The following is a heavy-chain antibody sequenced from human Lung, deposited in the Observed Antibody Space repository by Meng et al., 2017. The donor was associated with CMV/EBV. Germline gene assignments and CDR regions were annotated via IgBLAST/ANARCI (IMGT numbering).Heavy chain of an antibody. CDR3: AREEHKRGAEYSSSRRGNYGMDV. D-gene: IGHD6-6*01. Sequence: GGSLRLXXAASGFTFTTYAMHWVRQAPGKGLEWVAVISYDGSNKYYADSVKGRFTISRDNSKNTLYLQMNSLRTVDTAVYYCAREEHKRGAEYSSSRRGNYGMDVWGQGTTVTVSS. J-gene: IGHJ6*02. CDR2: ISYDGSNK. CDR1: GFTFTTYA. V-gene: IGHV3-30*04.